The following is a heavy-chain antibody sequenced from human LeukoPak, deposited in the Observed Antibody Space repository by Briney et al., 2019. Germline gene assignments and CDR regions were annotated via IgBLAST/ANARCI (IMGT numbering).Heavy chain of an antibody. D-gene: IGHD3-3*01. CDR2: ISAYNGNT. CDR3: ARSRNYDFWSGYGDYYYGMDV. CDR1: GYTFTSYG. V-gene: IGHV1-18*01. J-gene: IGHJ6*02. Sequence: ASVKVSCKASGYTFTSYGISWVRQAPGQGLEWMGWISAYNGNTNYAQKLQGRVTMTTDTSTSTAYMELRSLRSEDTAVYYCARSRNYDFWSGYGDYYYGMDVWGQGTTVTVSS.